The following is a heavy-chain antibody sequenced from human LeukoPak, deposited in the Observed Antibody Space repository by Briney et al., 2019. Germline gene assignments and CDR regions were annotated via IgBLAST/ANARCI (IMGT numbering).Heavy chain of an antibody. CDR1: GFNFKLSA. V-gene: IGHV3-23*01. CDR2: ISGSGSRGSGIIGGNT. Sequence: GGSLRLSCAASGFNFKLSAMSWGRQAPGKGLEWVALISGSGSRGSGIIGGNTYYADSVKGRFTISRDDSQNTVYLQMNSVRAEDTAIYFCAKGRCGDSSCWYFDAWAKGTRVIVSS. CDR3: AKGRCGDSSCWYFDA. J-gene: IGHJ4*02. D-gene: IGHD6-13*01.